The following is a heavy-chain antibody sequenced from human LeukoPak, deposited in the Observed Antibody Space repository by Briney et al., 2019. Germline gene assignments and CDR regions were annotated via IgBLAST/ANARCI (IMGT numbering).Heavy chain of an antibody. Sequence: GGSLRLSCAASRFTFSSYNMNWVRQAPGKGLEWVSYISSSGTTIYYADSVKGRFTISRDNAKNSLYLQMNSLRAEDTAVYYCARRRDSGSLQHFDYWGQGTLVTVSS. CDR3: ARRRDSGSLQHFDY. J-gene: IGHJ4*02. V-gene: IGHV3-48*04. CDR2: ISSSGTTI. CDR1: RFTFSSYN. D-gene: IGHD1-26*01.